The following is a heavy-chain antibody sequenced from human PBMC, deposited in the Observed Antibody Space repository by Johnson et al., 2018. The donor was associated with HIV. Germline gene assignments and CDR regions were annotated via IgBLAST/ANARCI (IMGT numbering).Heavy chain of an antibody. J-gene: IGHJ3*02. V-gene: IGHV3-64*01. Sequence: VQLVESGGGLVQPGGYLRLSCAASGFTFSSYAMHWVRQAPGKGLEYVSAISSNGGSTYYANSVKGRFTISRDNSKNTLYLQMNSLKTEDTAVYYCSTDYHRGDDAVDIWGQGTMVTVSS. D-gene: IGHD3-16*01. CDR1: GFTFSSYA. CDR2: ISSNGGST. CDR3: STDYHRGDDAVDI.